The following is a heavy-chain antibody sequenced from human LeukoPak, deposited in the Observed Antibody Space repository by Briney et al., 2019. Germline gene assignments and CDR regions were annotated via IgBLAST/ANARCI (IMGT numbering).Heavy chain of an antibody. CDR1: RFTFSGYA. CDR2: ISGSCGST. V-gene: IGHV3-23*01. J-gene: IGHJ4*02. D-gene: IGHD3-22*01. Sequence: GGSLRLSCAASRFTFSGYAMSWVREAPGKGLEGVSAISGSCGSTYYADAVKGRFTISRDNSKNTLYLKMHSLRAEDTAVYYCALTTMLALGQQRWGQGNLVTVSS. CDR3: ALTTMLALGQQR.